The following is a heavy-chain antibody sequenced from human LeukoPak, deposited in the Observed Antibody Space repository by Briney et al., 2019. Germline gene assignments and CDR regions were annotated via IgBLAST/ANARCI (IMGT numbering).Heavy chain of an antibody. J-gene: IGHJ3*02. Sequence: SETLSLTCAVYGGSFSGYYWSWIRQPPGKGLEWIGEINHSGSTNYNPSLKSRVTISVDTSKNQFSLKLSSVTAADTAVYYCARDGGAYYYDSSGSDDAFDIWGQGTMVTVSS. CDR1: GGSFSGYY. D-gene: IGHD3-22*01. V-gene: IGHV4-34*01. CDR3: ARDGGAYYYDSSGSDDAFDI. CDR2: INHSGST.